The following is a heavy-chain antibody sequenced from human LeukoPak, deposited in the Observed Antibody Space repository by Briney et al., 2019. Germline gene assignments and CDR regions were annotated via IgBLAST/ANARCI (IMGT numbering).Heavy chain of an antibody. CDR1: GFTFSSYS. CDR3: ARDTYIRAVTTRWPHAFDI. CDR2: ISSSSSYI. V-gene: IGHV3-21*01. D-gene: IGHD4-17*01. Sequence: PGGSLRLSCAASGFTFSSYSMNWVRQAPGKGLEWVSSISSSSSYIYYADSVKGRFTISRDNAKNSLYLQMNSLRAEDTAVYYCARDTYIRAVTTRWPHAFDIWGQGTMVTVSS. J-gene: IGHJ3*02.